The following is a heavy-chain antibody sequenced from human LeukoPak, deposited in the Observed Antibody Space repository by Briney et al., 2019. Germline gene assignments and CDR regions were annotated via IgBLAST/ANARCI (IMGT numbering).Heavy chain of an antibody. J-gene: IGHJ4*02. D-gene: IGHD1-26*01. CDR3: ARRVDSYWFFDY. Sequence: GESLKISCKGSGYSFTNYWIGWVRRLHGKGLEWMRIIYPGDSDTRYIPSFQGQVTISADKSINTAYRQWSSLKASDTAMYYCARRVDSYWFFDYWGQGTLVTVSS. CDR1: GYSFTNYW. V-gene: IGHV5-51*01. CDR2: IYPGDSDT.